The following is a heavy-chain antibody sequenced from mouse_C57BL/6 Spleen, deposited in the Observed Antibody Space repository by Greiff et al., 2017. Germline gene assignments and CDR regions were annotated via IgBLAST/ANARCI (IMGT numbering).Heavy chain of an antibody. CDR1: GYTFTSYW. CDR3: AIAFQGDGSYY. D-gene: IGHD1-1*01. CDR2: IHPSDSDT. V-gene: IGHV1-74*01. Sequence: QVQLQQPGAELVKPGASVKVSCKASGYTFTSYWMHWVKQRPGQGLEWIGRIHPSDSDTNYNQKFKGKATLTVDKSSSTAYMQLSSRTSEDAAGYYWAIAFQGDGSYYWGQGTTLTVAS. J-gene: IGHJ2*01.